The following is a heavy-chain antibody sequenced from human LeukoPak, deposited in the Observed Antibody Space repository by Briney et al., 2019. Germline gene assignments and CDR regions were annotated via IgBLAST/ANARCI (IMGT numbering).Heavy chain of an antibody. J-gene: IGHJ4*02. CDR3: AKGPRSSAWLHLDY. Sequence: PGGSLRLSCAASEFTVSSNYMSWVRQAPGKGLEWVSIIYSGGETYYADSVKGRFTISRDSSKNTLYLQMNSLRAEDTAVYYCAKGPRSSAWLHLDYWGQGTPVTVSS. D-gene: IGHD6-19*01. CDR1: EFTVSSNY. CDR2: IYSGGET. V-gene: IGHV3-53*01.